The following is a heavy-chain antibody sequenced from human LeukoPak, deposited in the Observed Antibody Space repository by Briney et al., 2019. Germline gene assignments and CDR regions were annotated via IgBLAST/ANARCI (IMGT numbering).Heavy chain of an antibody. CDR1: GYTFTSYY. D-gene: IGHD1-14*01. V-gene: IGHV1-46*01. J-gene: IGHJ6*02. Sequence: ASVKVSCKASGYTFTSYYMHWVRQAPGQGLEWMGIINPSGGGTSYAQKFQGRVTMTRDTSTSTVYMELSSLRSEDTAVYYCAREWVEETAYYYYGMDVWGQGTTVTVSS. CDR3: AREWVEETAYYYYGMDV. CDR2: INPSGGGT.